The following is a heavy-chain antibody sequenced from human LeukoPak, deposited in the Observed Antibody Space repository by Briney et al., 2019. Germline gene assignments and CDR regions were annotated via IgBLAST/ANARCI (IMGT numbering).Heavy chain of an antibody. Sequence: ASVKVSCKASGYTFTGYGISWVRQAPGQGLEWMGRISAYNGNTNYAQKLQGRVTMTTDTSTSTAYMELRSLRSDDTAVYYCARDRGVYGQWLDLDYWGQGTLVTVSS. D-gene: IGHD6-19*01. V-gene: IGHV1-18*04. CDR1: GYTFTGYG. CDR2: ISAYNGNT. CDR3: ARDRGVYGQWLDLDY. J-gene: IGHJ4*02.